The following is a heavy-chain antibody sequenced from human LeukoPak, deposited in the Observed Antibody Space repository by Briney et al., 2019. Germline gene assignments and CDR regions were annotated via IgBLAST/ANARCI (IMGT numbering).Heavy chain of an antibody. CDR3: ASSGALYGDPLWAYDL. D-gene: IGHD4-17*01. CDR2: ISSSSNYI. CDR1: GFTFSSYS. Sequence: GGSLRVSCAASGFTFSSYSMNWVRQAPGKGMEWVSSISSSSNYIHYADSVKGRFTISRDNAKNSLYLQMNSLRAEDKAVYSCASSGALYGDPLWAYDLWGRGTLVTVSS. V-gene: IGHV3-21*06. J-gene: IGHJ2*01.